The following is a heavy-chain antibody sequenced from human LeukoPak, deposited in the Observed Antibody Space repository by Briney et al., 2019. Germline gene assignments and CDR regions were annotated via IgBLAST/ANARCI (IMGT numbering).Heavy chain of an antibody. Sequence: SGGSLRLSCAASGFTFSSYAMSWVRQAPGKGLEWVSGISGSGGRGSGGSTYYADSVKGRFTISRDNSKNTLYLQMNSLRAEDTAVYYCAKDQFWSAVAGYFDYWGQGTLVTVSS. D-gene: IGHD6-19*01. CDR2: ISGSGGRGSGGST. J-gene: IGHJ4*02. CDR3: AKDQFWSAVAGYFDY. V-gene: IGHV3-23*01. CDR1: GFTFSSYA.